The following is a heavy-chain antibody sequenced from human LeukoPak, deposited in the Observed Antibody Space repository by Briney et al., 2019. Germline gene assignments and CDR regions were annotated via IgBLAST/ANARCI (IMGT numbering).Heavy chain of an antibody. V-gene: IGHV3-20*04. CDR1: GFTFDDYG. CDR2: INWNGGST. Sequence: PGGSLRLSCAASGFTFDDYGMSWVRQAPGKGLEWVSGINWNGGSTGYADSVKGRFTISRDNAKNSLYLQMNSLRAEDTALYYCARDYAGSGYYYYYYMDVWGKGTTVTVSS. J-gene: IGHJ6*03. CDR3: ARDYAGSGYYYYYYMDV. D-gene: IGHD3-10*01.